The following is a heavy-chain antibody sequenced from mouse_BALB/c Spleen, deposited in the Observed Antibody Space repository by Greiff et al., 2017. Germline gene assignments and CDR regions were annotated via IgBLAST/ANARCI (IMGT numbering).Heavy chain of an antibody. CDR2: IISGSSTI. D-gene: IGHD1-1*01. V-gene: IGHV5-17*02. Sequence: EVKLVESGGGLVQPGGSRKLSCAASGFTFSSFGMHWVRQAPEKGLEWVAYIISGSSTIYYADTVKGRFTISRDNPKNTLFLQMTSLRSEVTAMYYCARSPGFTTVVDYFDYWGQGTTLAVSS. CDR1: GFTFSSFG. J-gene: IGHJ2*01. CDR3: ARSPGFTTVVDYFDY.